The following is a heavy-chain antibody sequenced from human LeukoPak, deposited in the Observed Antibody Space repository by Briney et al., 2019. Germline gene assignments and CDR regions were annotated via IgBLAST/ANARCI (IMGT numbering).Heavy chain of an antibody. Sequence: GGSLRLSCAASGLTFSNYAMSWVRQAPGKGLEWVAVISYDGSNKYYADSVKGRFTVSRDNSKNTLYLQINSLRDEDTAVYYCAKDDAWLQYNDWGQGTLVTVSS. D-gene: IGHD5-24*01. J-gene: IGHJ4*02. CDR3: AKDDAWLQYND. CDR2: ISYDGSNK. CDR1: GLTFSNYA. V-gene: IGHV3-30*04.